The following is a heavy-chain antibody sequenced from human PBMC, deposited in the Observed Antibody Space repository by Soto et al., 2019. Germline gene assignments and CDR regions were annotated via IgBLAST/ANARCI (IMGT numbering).Heavy chain of an antibody. CDR1: GFTSSSYV. J-gene: IGHJ3*01. CDR2: ISFDGSKK. D-gene: IGHD2-2*01. CDR3: ARAQLLPDDAFDA. Sequence: GGSLRLSCEGSGFTSSSYVMHWVRQAPGKGLEWVALISFDGSKKNYADSVKGRFTISRDNSKNMMYLQMNSLRPEDTAVYYCARAQLLPDDAFDAWGRGTVVTVSS. V-gene: IGHV3-30-3*01.